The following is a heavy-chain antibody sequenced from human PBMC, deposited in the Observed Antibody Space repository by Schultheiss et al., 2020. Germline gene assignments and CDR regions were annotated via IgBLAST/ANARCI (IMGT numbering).Heavy chain of an antibody. D-gene: IGHD2-21*02. V-gene: IGHV3-64D*08. CDR2: ISSNGGST. Sequence: GGSLRLSCAASGFTFSSYAMHWVRQAPGKGLEYVSAISSNGGSTDYADSVKGRFTISRDNSKNTLYLQMSSLRAEDTAVYYCATGTVAGSAIPGFWGQGTLVTVSS. CDR1: GFTFSSYA. J-gene: IGHJ4*02. CDR3: ATGTVAGSAIPGF.